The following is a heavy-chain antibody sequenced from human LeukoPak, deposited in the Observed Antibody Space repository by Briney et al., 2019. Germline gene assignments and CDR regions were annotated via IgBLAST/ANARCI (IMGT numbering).Heavy chain of an antibody. D-gene: IGHD2-15*01. V-gene: IGHV3-23*01. CDR1: GFTFSSYG. CDR3: ARRGCSGGHCYLIDY. CDR2: ISGSGGST. Sequence: GGSLRLSCAASGFTFSSYGMSWVRQAPGKGLEWVSAISGSGGSTYYADSVKGRFTISRDNSKNTLYLQMNSLRAEDTAVYYCARRGCSGGHCYLIDYWGQGTLVTVSS. J-gene: IGHJ4*02.